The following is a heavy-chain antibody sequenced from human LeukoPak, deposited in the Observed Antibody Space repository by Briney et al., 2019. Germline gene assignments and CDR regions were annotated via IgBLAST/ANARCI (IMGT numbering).Heavy chain of an antibody. D-gene: IGHD1-26*01. V-gene: IGHV3-23*01. CDR2: ISGSGGST. J-gene: IGHJ3*02. CDR1: GFTFSSYA. CDR3: AKDRVPVVGASTGPPFDI. Sequence: GGSLRLSCAASGFTFSSYAMSWVRQAPGKGLEWVSAISGSGGSTYYADSVKGRFTISRDNSKNTLYLQMNSLRAEDTAVYYCAKDRVPVVGASTGPPFDIWGQGTMVTVSS.